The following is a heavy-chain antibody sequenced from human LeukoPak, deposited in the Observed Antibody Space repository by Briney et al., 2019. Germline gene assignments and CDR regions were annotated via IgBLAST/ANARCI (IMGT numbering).Heavy chain of an antibody. V-gene: IGHV2-5*01. CDR3: AHRPGYCSSTSCYDY. CDR2: IYWNDDK. Sequence: SGPTLVKPTQTLTLTCTFSGFSLSTSGVGVGWIRQPPGKALEWLALIYWNDDKRYSPSLKSRLTITKDTSKNQVVLTMTNMDPVDTATYYCAHRPGYCSSTSCYDYWGQGTLVTVSS. D-gene: IGHD2-2*01. J-gene: IGHJ4*02. CDR1: GFSLSTSGVG.